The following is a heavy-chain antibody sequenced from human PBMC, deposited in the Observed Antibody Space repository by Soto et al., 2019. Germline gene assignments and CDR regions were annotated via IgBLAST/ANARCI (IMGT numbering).Heavy chain of an antibody. V-gene: IGHV2-5*02. D-gene: IGHD1-26*01. CDR2: IYWDDDK. CDR1: GFSLSATGVS. Sequence: QITLKESGPTLVKPTQTLTLTCTFSGFSLSATGVSVGWIRQPPGKALEWLALIYWDDDKRYRPSLKSRLTITKDTSRNQVVLTMTNLDPVDTATYYCAHKSGAARGLKSPFDIWGQGTMVTVSS. J-gene: IGHJ3*02. CDR3: AHKSGAARGLKSPFDI.